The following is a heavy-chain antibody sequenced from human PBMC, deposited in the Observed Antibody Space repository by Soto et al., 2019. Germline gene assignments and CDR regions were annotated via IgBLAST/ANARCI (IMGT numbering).Heavy chain of an antibody. Sequence: SVKVSCKASGGTFSSYAISWVRQAPGQGLEWMGGIIPIFGTANYAQKFQGRVTITADESTSTAYMGLSSLRSEDTAVYYCARVGYFDWFNWFDPWGQGTLVTVSS. J-gene: IGHJ5*02. D-gene: IGHD3-9*01. CDR3: ARVGYFDWFNWFDP. CDR2: IIPIFGTA. V-gene: IGHV1-69*13. CDR1: GGTFSSYA.